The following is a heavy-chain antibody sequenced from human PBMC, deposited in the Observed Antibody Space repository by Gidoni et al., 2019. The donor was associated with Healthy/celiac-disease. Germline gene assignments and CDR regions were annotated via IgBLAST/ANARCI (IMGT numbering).Heavy chain of an antibody. CDR1: GFTFSSYS. V-gene: IGHV3-21*01. Sequence: EVQLVESGGGLVKPGGSLRLSCAASGFTFSSYSMNWVRQAPGKGLEWVSSISSSSSYIYYADSVKGRFTISRDNAKNSLYLQMNSLRAEDTAVYYCARDGMYSGSYYRFDYWGQGTLVTVSS. D-gene: IGHD1-26*01. CDR3: ARDGMYSGSYYRFDY. CDR2: ISSSSSYI. J-gene: IGHJ4*02.